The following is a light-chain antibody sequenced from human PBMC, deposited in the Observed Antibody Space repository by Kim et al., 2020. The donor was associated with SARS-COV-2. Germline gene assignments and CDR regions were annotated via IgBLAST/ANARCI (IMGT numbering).Light chain of an antibody. CDR1: QRVSSY. CDR2: DAS. V-gene: IGKV3-11*01. Sequence: SPGERATLSCRASQRVSSYLAWYQQKPGQAPTLLIYDASNRATGIPARFSGSGSGTDFTLTISSLEPEDFAVYYCQQRSNWPPITFGQGTRLEIK. CDR3: QQRSNWPPIT. J-gene: IGKJ5*01.